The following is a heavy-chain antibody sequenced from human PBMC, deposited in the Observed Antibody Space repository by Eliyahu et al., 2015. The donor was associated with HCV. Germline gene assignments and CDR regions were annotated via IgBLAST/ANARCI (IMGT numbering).Heavy chain of an antibody. Sequence: QVQLVQSGAEVKKPGSSVKVXCKASGGTFSSYAISWVRQAPGQGLEWMGGIIPIFGTANYAQKFQGRVTITADESTSTAYMELSSLRSEDTAVYYCAREGGGGSGRDVGAFDIWGQGTMVTVSS. D-gene: IGHD2-15*01. J-gene: IGHJ3*02. V-gene: IGHV1-69*01. CDR2: IIPIFGTA. CDR1: GGTFSSYA. CDR3: AREGGGGSGRDVGAFDI.